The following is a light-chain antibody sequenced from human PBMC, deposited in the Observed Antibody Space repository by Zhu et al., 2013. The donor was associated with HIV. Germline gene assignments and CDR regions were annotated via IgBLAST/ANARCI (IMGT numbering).Light chain of an antibody. Sequence: QSALTQPPSASGSPGQSVTISCTGTSNDIGGYNYVSWYQQHPGKAPKLMFYEVSNRPSGVSNRFSVSKSGNTASLTISGLQAEDEADYYCSSYTTSSTLVFGTGTKVTVL. CDR2: EVS. V-gene: IGLV2-14*01. CDR3: SSYTTSSTLV. J-gene: IGLJ1*01. CDR1: SNDIGGYNY.